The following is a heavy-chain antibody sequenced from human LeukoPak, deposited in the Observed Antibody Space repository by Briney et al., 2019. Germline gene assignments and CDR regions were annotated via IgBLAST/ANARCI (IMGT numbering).Heavy chain of an antibody. CDR1: GGSISSYY. CDR3: ASSNIAARDWYFDL. D-gene: IGHD6-6*01. J-gene: IGHJ2*01. Sequence: SETLSLTCTVSGGSISSYYWSWIRQPAGKGLEWIGRIYTSGSTNYNPSLKSRVTMSVDTSKNQFPLKLSSVTAADTAVYYCASSNIAARDWYFDLWGRGTLVTVSS. CDR2: IYTSGST. V-gene: IGHV4-4*07.